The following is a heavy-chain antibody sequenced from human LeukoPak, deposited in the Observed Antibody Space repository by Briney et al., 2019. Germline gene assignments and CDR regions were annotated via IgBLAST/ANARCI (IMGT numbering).Heavy chain of an antibody. CDR3: AREYNVDAFDI. CDR2: IKQDGSEK. Sequence: PGGSLRLSCAASGFTFSSYWMSWVRQAPGKELEWVANIKQDGSEKYYVDSVRGRFTISRDNAKNSLYLQMNSLRAEDTAVYYCAREYNVDAFDIRGPRDNGHRLF. CDR1: GFTFSSYW. J-gene: IGHJ3*02. V-gene: IGHV3-7*01. D-gene: IGHD1-1*01.